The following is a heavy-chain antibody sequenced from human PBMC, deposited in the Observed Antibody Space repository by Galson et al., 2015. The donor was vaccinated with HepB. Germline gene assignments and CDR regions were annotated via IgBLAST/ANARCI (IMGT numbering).Heavy chain of an antibody. D-gene: IGHD6-13*01. CDR2: ISYDESKK. J-gene: IGHJ4*02. CDR1: GFTFSSYG. V-gene: IGHV3-30*18. Sequence: SLRLSCAASGFTFSSYGMHWVRQAPGKGLEWVAVISYDESKKYHTDSVKGRFTISRDNSKNTLYLQMNSLRAEDTALYYCAKDGAAAVTFEYWGQGTLVTVSS. CDR3: AKDGAAAVTFEY.